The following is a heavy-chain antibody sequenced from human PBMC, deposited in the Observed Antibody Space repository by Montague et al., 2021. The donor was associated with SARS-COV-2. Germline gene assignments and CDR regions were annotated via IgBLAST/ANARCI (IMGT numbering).Heavy chain of an antibody. CDR3: TGQRWRGRFDP. V-gene: IGHV4-39*01. CDR1: GGSVYSNADHLNSDY. D-gene: IGHD2-15*01. CDR2: VXXRGQT. Sequence: SETLSLTCDVSGGSVYSNADHLNSDYWAWVRQSPGRGLEWIGSVXXRGQTWQNPSFRGRLTMSVDTSKNSVSLRLTSVTAADTAMYYCTGQRWRGRFDPWGLGTLVIVSP. J-gene: IGHJ5*02.